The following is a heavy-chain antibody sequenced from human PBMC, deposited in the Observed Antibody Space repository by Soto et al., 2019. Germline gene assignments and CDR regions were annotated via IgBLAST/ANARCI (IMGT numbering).Heavy chain of an antibody. CDR3: ARNGYCSRDACSYGVAV. J-gene: IGHJ6*02. V-gene: IGHV3-11*01. CDR1: RVGDRDYH. CDR2: ISSSGSTI. D-gene: IGHD2-15*01. Sequence: GSHRICCAASRVGDRDYHMSLYSQAPGKGLEWVSYISSSGSTIYYADSVKGRFTVSRDNAKDSLWLQVNSLRADDTAVYYCARNGYCSRDACSYGVAVWGQGTTVTVS.